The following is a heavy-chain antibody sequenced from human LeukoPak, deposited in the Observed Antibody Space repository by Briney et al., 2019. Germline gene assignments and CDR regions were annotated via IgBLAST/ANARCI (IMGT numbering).Heavy chain of an antibody. CDR3: ASGNQDIVVVPAARETKAEYFQH. D-gene: IGHD2-2*01. V-gene: IGHV1-69*05. J-gene: IGHJ1*01. CDR2: IIPIFGTA. Sequence: GASVKVSCKASGGTFSSYAISWVRQAPGQGLEWMGGIIPIFGTANYAQKFQGRVTITTDESTSTAYMELSSLRSEDTAVYYWASGNQDIVVVPAARETKAEYFQHWGQGTLVAVSS. CDR1: GGTFSSYA.